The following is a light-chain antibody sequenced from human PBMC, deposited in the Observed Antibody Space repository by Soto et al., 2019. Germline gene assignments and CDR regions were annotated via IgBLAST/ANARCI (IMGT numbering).Light chain of an antibody. CDR3: GSYTSSSTLV. CDR2: DVL. J-gene: IGLJ1*01. V-gene: IGLV2-14*03. CDR1: SNDVGGHDY. Sequence: QSALTQPASVSGSPGQSITISCTGTSNDVGGHDYVSWYQQHPGKVPKLMLYDVLRRPSGVSDRFSGSKSGLTASLTISGLRPEDEADYYCGSYTSSSTLVFGTGTKLTVL.